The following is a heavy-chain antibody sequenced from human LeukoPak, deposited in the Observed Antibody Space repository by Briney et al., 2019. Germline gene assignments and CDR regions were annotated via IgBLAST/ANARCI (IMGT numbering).Heavy chain of an antibody. CDR3: ARDTAHYDFWSGWEDYYYMDV. V-gene: IGHV6-1*01. CDR1: GDSVSSNSAA. Sequence: SQTLSLTCAISGDSVSSNSAAWNWIRQSPSRGLEWLGRTYYRSKWYNDYAVSVKSRITINPDTSKNQFSLQLNSVTPEDTAVYYCARDTAHYDFWSGWEDYYYMDVWGKGTTVIVSS. J-gene: IGHJ6*03. CDR2: TYYRSKWYN. D-gene: IGHD3-3*01.